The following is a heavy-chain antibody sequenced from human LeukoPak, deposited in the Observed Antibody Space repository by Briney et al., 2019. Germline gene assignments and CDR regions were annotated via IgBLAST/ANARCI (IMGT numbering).Heavy chain of an antibody. Sequence: GSLRLSCAASGFTFSSYWMSWVRQAPGKGLEWVANIKQDGSEKYYVDSVKGRFTISRDNAKNSLYLQMNSLRAEDTAVYCCAKDSVPHYDYVWGSYRPNWFDPWGQGTLVTVSS. CDR2: IKQDGSEK. J-gene: IGHJ5*02. D-gene: IGHD3-16*02. CDR1: GFTFSSYW. CDR3: AKDSVPHYDYVWGSYRPNWFDP. V-gene: IGHV3-7*03.